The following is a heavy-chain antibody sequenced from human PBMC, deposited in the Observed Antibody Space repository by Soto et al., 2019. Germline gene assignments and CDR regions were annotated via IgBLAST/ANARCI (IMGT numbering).Heavy chain of an antibody. Sequence: SETLCLPYAVAGGSISSSNWWSWVRQPPGKGLEWIGEIYHSGSTNYNPSLKSRVTISVDRSKNQFSLKLSSVTAADTAVYYCARDATYYDFWSGYYTGGGYYYYGMDVWGQGTTVTVSS. V-gene: IGHV4-4*02. D-gene: IGHD3-3*01. CDR3: ARDATYYDFWSGYYTGGGYYYYGMDV. J-gene: IGHJ6*02. CDR1: GGSISSSNW. CDR2: IYHSGST.